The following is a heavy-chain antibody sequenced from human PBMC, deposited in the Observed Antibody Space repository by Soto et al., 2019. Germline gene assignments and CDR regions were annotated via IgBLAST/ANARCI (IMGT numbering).Heavy chain of an antibody. CDR3: AKFSPDYYDSGAYEYDAFDI. D-gene: IGHD3-22*01. CDR1: GFTFSTYG. V-gene: IGHV3-23*01. J-gene: IGHJ3*02. Sequence: PGESLRLCCSASGFTFSTYGMSWVRQAPGKGLEWVSTISGRGGSTYYADSVKGRFTIPRDNSKNTLFLQMNSLRDEDTAVYYCAKFSPDYYDSGAYEYDAFDIWGRGTMVTVSS. CDR2: ISGRGGST.